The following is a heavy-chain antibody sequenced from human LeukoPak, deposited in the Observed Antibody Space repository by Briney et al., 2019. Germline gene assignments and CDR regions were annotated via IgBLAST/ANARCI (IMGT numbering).Heavy chain of an antibody. Sequence: GGSLRLSCAASEFTFSNYWMSWVRQAPGKGLDWVANIKQDGSEKQYVESVKGRFTISRDDAKNSLYLQMNSLRAEDTAVYYCARRGLRSHSGKPYYGSDVWGQGTTVTVSS. CDR2: IKQDGSEK. CDR1: EFTFSNYW. D-gene: IGHD3-10*01. J-gene: IGHJ6*02. V-gene: IGHV3-7*01. CDR3: ARRGLRSHSGKPYYGSDV.